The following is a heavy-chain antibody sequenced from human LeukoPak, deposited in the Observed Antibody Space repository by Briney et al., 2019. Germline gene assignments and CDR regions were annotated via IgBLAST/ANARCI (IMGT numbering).Heavy chain of an antibody. CDR3: ASLQSGRKDGYNIFDY. J-gene: IGHJ4*02. Sequence: PGGSLRLSCAASGFTFSSYSMNWVRQAPGKGLEWVSSISSSSSYIYYADSVKGRFTISRDNAKYSLYLQMNSLRAEDTAVYYCASLQSGRKDGYNIFDYWGQGTLVTVSS. CDR2: ISSSSSYI. CDR1: GFTFSSYS. V-gene: IGHV3-21*01. D-gene: IGHD5-24*01.